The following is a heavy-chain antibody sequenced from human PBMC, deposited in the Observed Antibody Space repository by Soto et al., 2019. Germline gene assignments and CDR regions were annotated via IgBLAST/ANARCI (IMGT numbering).Heavy chain of an antibody. CDR3: ARDDGFGYDSPSYVTVDGAPSFDY. V-gene: IGHV3-33*01. D-gene: IGHD5-12*01. J-gene: IGHJ4*02. Sequence: GGSLRLSCAASGFTFSSYGMHWVRQAPGKGLEWVAVIWYDGSNKYYADSVKGRFTISRDNSKNTLYLQMNSLRAEDTAVYYCARDDGFGYDSPSYVTVDGAPSFDYWGQGTLVTVSS. CDR1: GFTFSSYG. CDR2: IWYDGSNK.